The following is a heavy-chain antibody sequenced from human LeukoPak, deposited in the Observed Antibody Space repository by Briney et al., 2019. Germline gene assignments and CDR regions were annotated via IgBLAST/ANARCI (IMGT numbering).Heavy chain of an antibody. CDR2: ICGSGGST. D-gene: IGHD5-24*01. V-gene: IGHV3-23*01. J-gene: IGHJ4*02. CDR3: ARDGGWLQLEYYFDY. Sequence: GGSLRLSCAVSGFTFSNYAMSWVRQAPGKGLEWVAVICGSGGSTYYADSVKGRFTISRDNSKNTLYLQMNSLRAEDTAVYYCARDGGWLQLEYYFDYWGQGTLVTVSS. CDR1: GFTFSNYA.